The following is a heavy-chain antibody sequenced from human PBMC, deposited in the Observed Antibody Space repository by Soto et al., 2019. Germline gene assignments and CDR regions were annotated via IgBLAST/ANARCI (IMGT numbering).Heavy chain of an antibody. D-gene: IGHD6-19*01. V-gene: IGHV1-2*02. CDR3: ARFQSSVAGTLADY. CDR2: INPNSGGT. CDR1: GYTFTDYY. J-gene: IGHJ4*02. Sequence: QVRLVQSGAEVKKPGASVKVSCKASGYTFTDYYMHWVRQAPGQGLEWMGWINPNSGGTNYAQSFQGRVTMTRDTSISTAYMAVRRLRSDATAVYYCARFQSSVAGTLADYWGQGTLVTVSS.